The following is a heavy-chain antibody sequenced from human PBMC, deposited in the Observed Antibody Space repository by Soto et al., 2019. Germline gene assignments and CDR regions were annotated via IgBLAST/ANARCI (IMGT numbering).Heavy chain of an antibody. J-gene: IGHJ3*02. Sequence: GGSLRLSCAASGFTFSSYAMHWVRQAPGKGLEWVAVISYDGSNKYYADSVKGRFTISRDNSKNTLYLQMNSLRAEDTAVYYCARGRGYSGYDSNAYAFDIWGQGTMVTGS. V-gene: IGHV3-30-3*01. CDR2: ISYDGSNK. D-gene: IGHD5-12*01. CDR1: GFTFSSYA. CDR3: ARGRGYSGYDSNAYAFDI.